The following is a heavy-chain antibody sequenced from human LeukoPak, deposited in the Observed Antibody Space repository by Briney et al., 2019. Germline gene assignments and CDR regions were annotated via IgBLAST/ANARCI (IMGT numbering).Heavy chain of an antibody. D-gene: IGHD4-17*01. CDR1: GFTFSSYS. J-gene: IGHJ3*02. CDR3: ARERGDYGDYRARAFDI. V-gene: IGHV3-21*01. Sequence: GGSLRLSCAASGFTFSSYSMNWVRQAPGKGLEWVSSISSSSSYIYYADSVKGRFTISRDNAKNPLYLQMNSLRAEDTAVYYCARERGDYGDYRARAFDIWGQGTMVTVSS. CDR2: ISSSSSYI.